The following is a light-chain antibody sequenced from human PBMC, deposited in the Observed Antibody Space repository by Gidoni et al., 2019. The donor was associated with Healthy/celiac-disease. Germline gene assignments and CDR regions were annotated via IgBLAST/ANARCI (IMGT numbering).Light chain of an antibody. Sequence: SVLTQPPSASRSPGQSVTISCSGSSSNIGSNIVNWYQQLPGTAPKLLIYSNNQRPSGVPDRFSGSRSGTSASLAISGLQSEDEADYYCAAWDDSLNGYWVFGGGTKLTVL. V-gene: IGLV1-44*01. CDR2: SNN. J-gene: IGLJ3*02. CDR1: SSNIGSNI. CDR3: AAWDDSLNGYWV.